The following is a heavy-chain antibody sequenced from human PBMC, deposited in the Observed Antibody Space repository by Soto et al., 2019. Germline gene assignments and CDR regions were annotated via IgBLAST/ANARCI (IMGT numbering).Heavy chain of an antibody. V-gene: IGHV4-39*01. CDR1: GGSISSSSYY. D-gene: IGHD2-15*01. CDR3: ATQLGYCSGGSCYSVASYYYYYGMDV. CDR2: IYYSGST. Sequence: SETLSLTCTVSGGSISSSSYYWGWIRQPPGKGLEWIGSIYYSGSTYYNPSLKSRVTISVDTSKNQFSLKLSSVTAADTAVYYCATQLGYCSGGSCYSVASYYYYYGMDVWGQGTTVTVSS. J-gene: IGHJ6*02.